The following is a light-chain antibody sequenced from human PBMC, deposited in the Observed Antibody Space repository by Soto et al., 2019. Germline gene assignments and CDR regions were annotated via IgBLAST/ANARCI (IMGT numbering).Light chain of an antibody. CDR2: EVR. J-gene: IGLJ3*02. CDR1: SSNIGAGYD. Sequence: QSVLTQPPSVSGAPGQRVTISCTGDSSNIGAGYDVQWYQQLPGTAPKLIIYEVRNRPSGISSRFSGSRSGNTASLTISGLQPEDEGDYYCSAYTARSTLVFGGGTKLTVL. V-gene: IGLV1-40*01. CDR3: SAYTARSTLV.